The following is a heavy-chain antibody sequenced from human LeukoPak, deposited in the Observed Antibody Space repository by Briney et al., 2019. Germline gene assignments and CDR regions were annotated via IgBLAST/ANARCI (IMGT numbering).Heavy chain of an antibody. J-gene: IGHJ4*02. V-gene: IGHV4-59*01. CDR3: ARVGSSSWYEYDY. CDR2: IYYSGST. D-gene: IGHD6-13*01. Sequence: SETLSLTCTVSGGSISSYDWSWIRQPPGKGLEWIGYIYYSGSTNYNPSLKSRVTISVDTSKNQFSLKLSSVTAADTAVYYCARVGSSSWYEYDYWGQGTLVTVSS. CDR1: GGSISSYD.